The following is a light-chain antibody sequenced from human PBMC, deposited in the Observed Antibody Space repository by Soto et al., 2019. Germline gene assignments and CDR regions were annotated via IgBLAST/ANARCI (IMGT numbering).Light chain of an antibody. CDR1: QSISSW. J-gene: IGKJ2*01. V-gene: IGKV1-5*03. Sequence: DIQMTQSPSTLSASVGDRVTITCRASQSISSWLAWYQQKPGKAPKLLIYKASSLESGVPSRFSGSGSGTEFTLTISSLQPDDFATYYCQQYNSCPMYTFGQGTKVDIK. CDR2: KAS. CDR3: QQYNSCPMYT.